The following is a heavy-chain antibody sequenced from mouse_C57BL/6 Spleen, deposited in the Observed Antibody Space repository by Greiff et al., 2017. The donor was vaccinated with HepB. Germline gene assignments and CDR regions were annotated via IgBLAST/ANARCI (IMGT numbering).Heavy chain of an antibody. V-gene: IGHV1-7*01. CDR1: GYTFTSYW. CDR3: ASNYGSLYWYFDV. D-gene: IGHD1-1*01. Sequence: QVQLKESGAELAKPGASVKLSCKASGYTFTSYWMHWVKQRPGQGLEWIGYINPSSGYTKYNQKFKDKATLTADKSSSTAYMQLSSLTYEDSAVYYCASNYGSLYWYFDVWGTGTTVTVSS. J-gene: IGHJ1*03. CDR2: INPSSGYT.